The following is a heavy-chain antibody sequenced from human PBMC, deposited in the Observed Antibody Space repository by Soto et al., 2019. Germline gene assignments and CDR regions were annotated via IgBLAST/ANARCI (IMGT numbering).Heavy chain of an antibody. CDR2: ISARGGSS. CDR1: GFSFSSYA. V-gene: IGHV3-23*01. J-gene: IGHJ4*02. CDR3: AKGSIEDSASVDH. D-gene: IGHD1-26*01. Sequence: EVQLLESGGDLVQPGGSLRLACAASGFSFSSYAMVWVRQAPGKGLEWVSVISARGGSSYFADSVKGRFTISRDNSKNVFSLEMDSLRADAPGTYFCAKGSIEDSASVDHWGQGTLVPVSS.